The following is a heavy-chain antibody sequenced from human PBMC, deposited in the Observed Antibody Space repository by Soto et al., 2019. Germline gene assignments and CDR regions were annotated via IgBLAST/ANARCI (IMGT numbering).Heavy chain of an antibody. CDR3: ARDKGPYYYDSSGYVAPSY. CDR2: IWYDGSNK. J-gene: IGHJ4*02. Sequence: GGSRRLSCAASGFTFSSYGMHWVRQAPGKGLEWVAVIWYDGSNKYYADSVKGRFTISRDNSKNTLYLQMNSLRAEDTAVYYCARDKGPYYYDSSGYVAPSYWGQGTLVTVS. V-gene: IGHV3-33*01. CDR1: GFTFSSYG. D-gene: IGHD3-22*01.